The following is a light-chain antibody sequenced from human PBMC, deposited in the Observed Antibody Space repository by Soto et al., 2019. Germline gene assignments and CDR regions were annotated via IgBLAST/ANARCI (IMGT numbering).Light chain of an antibody. CDR2: EVS. Sequence: QSALTQPASVSGSPGQSITISCTGTSSDVGGYNYVSWYQQHPGKAPKPMIYEVSNRPSGVSNRFSGSKSGNTASLTISGLQAEDEADYYCSSYTSSSTLVVFGGGTKLTVL. CDR3: SSYTSSSTLVV. V-gene: IGLV2-14*01. CDR1: SSDVGGYNY. J-gene: IGLJ2*01.